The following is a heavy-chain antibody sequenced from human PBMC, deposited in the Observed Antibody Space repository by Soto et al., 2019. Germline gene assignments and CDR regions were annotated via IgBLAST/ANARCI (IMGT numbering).Heavy chain of an antibody. D-gene: IGHD3-16*01. CDR2: IKQDGSEK. Sequence: GGSLRLSCAASGFTFSSYWMSWVRQAPGKGLEWVANIKQDGSEKYYVDSVKGRFTISRDNAKNSLYLQMNSLRAEDTAVYYCARDDGGARAVGYYYYGMDVCGQGTTVTVSS. J-gene: IGHJ6*02. CDR3: ARDDGGARAVGYYYYGMDV. CDR1: GFTFSSYW. V-gene: IGHV3-7*01.